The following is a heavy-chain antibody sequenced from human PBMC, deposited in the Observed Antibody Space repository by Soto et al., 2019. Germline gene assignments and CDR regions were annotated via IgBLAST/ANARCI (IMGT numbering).Heavy chain of an antibody. CDR3: ATPLVATSPDAFDI. Sequence: PSVKVSCKVSGYTLTELSMHWVRQAPGKGLEWMGGFDPEDGETIYAQKFQGRVTMTEDTSTDTAYMELSSLRSEDTAVYYCATPLVATSPDAFDIWGQGTMVTVSS. CDR1: GYTLTELS. D-gene: IGHD5-12*01. CDR2: FDPEDGET. J-gene: IGHJ3*02. V-gene: IGHV1-24*01.